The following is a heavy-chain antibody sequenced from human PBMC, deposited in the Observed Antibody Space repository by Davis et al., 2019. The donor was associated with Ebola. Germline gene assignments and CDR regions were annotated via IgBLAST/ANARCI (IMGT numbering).Heavy chain of an antibody. J-gene: IGHJ5*02. CDR2: IDWDDEK. CDR3: AREGFDSSTGGWFDP. V-gene: IGHV2-70*04. CDR1: GFSLNTVGMR. D-gene: IGHD3-9*01. Sequence: SGPTLVKPPQTLTLTCTVSGFSLNTVGMRVSWLRQPPGKALEWLARIDWDDEKSYNTSLETRLTISKDTSKNQVVLTLTKMDPVDTATYYCAREGFDSSTGGWFDPWGQGTLVTVSS.